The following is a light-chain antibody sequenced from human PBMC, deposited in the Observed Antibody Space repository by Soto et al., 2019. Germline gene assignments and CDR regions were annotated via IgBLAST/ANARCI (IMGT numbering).Light chain of an antibody. J-gene: IGKJ1*01. CDR3: QQYNNWPPWT. V-gene: IGKV3-15*01. CDR2: GAS. CDR1: QIVSSN. Sequence: EIVMTQSPATLSVYPGERATLSCRASQIVSSNLAWYQQKPGQAPRLLIYGASTRATGIPARFSGSGSGTEFTLNIISLQSEDFAVYYCQQYNNWPPWTFGQGTKVEIK.